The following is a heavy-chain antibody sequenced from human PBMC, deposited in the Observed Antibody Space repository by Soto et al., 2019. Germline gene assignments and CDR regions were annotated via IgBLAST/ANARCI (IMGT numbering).Heavy chain of an antibody. CDR3: ARVKNMITFGGVTQTPFDY. D-gene: IGHD3-16*01. CDR1: GGSFSGYY. Sequence: SETLSLTCAVYGGSFSGYYWSWIRQPPGKGLEWIGEINHSGSTNYNPSLKSRVTISVDTSKNQFSLKLSSVTAADTAVYYCARVKNMITFGGVTQTPFDYWGQGTLVTVSS. J-gene: IGHJ4*02. V-gene: IGHV4-34*01. CDR2: INHSGST.